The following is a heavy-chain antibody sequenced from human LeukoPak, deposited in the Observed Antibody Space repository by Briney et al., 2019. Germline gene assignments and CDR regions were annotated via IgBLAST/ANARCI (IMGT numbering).Heavy chain of an antibody. Sequence: SETLSLTCTVSGASISGSGYYWGWIRQPPGKGLEWIGSIYSSGSTYYNASLQSRVTISVDTSKNQFSLKLSSVTAADTAVYYCALLKDDSSGYGPLLWGQGTLVTVSS. CDR3: ALLKDDSSGYGPLL. CDR2: IYSSGST. V-gene: IGHV4-39*07. CDR1: GASISGSGYY. J-gene: IGHJ4*02. D-gene: IGHD3-22*01.